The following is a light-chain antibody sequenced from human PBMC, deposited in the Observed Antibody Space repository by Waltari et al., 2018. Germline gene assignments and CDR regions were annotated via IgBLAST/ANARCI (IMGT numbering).Light chain of an antibody. Sequence: EIVLTQSPGTLSLSTGETATLSCRASQSLNKNYLAGYLQRPGQAPGLLIHETSSRTTGIPDRFSGSGSGTDFALTISRLEAEDSAVYYCQQYGSSPYTFGQGTKLEIK. CDR3: QQYGSSPYT. CDR1: QSLNKNY. CDR2: ETS. V-gene: IGKV3-20*01. J-gene: IGKJ2*01.